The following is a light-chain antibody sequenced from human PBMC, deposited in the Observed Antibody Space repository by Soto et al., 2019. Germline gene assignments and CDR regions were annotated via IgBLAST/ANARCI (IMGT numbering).Light chain of an antibody. CDR2: LEGSGTY. CDR1: SGHSSYI. Sequence: QTVVTQSSSASASMGSSVKLNCTLSSGHSSYIIAWHQQQPGKAPRYLMKLEGSGTYNKGSGIPDRFSGSSSGADRYLTISNLQSEDEADYYCETWDSNSWIVGGGTKVTVL. V-gene: IGLV4-60*03. J-gene: IGLJ2*01. CDR3: ETWDSNSWI.